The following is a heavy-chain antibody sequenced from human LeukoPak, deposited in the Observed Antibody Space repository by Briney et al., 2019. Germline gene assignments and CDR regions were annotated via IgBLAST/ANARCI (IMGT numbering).Heavy chain of an antibody. V-gene: IGHV3-23*01. D-gene: IGHD1-26*01. CDR1: GFTFSNYA. CDR3: AKDYVGVTPDY. CDR2: ISGSGGST. Sequence: GGSLRLSCAAPGFTFSNYAMSWVRQAPGKGLEWVSLISGSGGSTYYADSVKGRFTISRDNSKNTLYLQMNSLRAEDTAIYYCAKDYVGVTPDYWGQGTLVTVSS. J-gene: IGHJ4*02.